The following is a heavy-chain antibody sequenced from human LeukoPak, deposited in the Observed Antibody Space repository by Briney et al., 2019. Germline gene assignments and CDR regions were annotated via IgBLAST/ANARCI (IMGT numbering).Heavy chain of an antibody. CDR2: IIAIFCTA. V-gene: IGHV1-69*05. CDR3: ASERDTAMVLPFDY. D-gene: IGHD5-18*01. J-gene: IGHJ4*02. CDR1: GCTFSSYA. Sequence: SSVKVSCXASGCTFSSYAISWVRQAPGQAREWMGRIIAIFCTANYAQKFQRRVTIHNDESTIPSYMELDCLRSDDTAVYYCASERDTAMVLPFDYWGQETLVTVSS.